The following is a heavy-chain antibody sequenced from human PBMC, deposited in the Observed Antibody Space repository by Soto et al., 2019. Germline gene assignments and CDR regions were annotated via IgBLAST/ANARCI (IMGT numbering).Heavy chain of an antibody. CDR1: GDSMRGYHFY. J-gene: IGHJ4*02. CDR2: AYFSGGNN. V-gene: IGHV4-39*01. CDR3: AYGSSSAWIDY. D-gene: IGHD6-19*01. Sequence: SETLSLTCSVSGDSMRGYHFYWGWIRQAPGKGLEWIGSAYFSGGNNYNTPSLKSRSSIFVATSKNEFSLRLTPLTAADTAVYFCAYGSSSAWIDYWGQGTLVTVSS.